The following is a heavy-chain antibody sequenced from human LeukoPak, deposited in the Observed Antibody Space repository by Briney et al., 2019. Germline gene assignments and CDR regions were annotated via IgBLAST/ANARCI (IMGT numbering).Heavy chain of an antibody. CDR1: GFTFGSYG. J-gene: IGHJ5*02. CDR3: AKGAGNYYDSSMGPFDP. V-gene: IGHV3-30*02. CDR2: IRYDGSNK. D-gene: IGHD3-22*01. Sequence: GGSLRLSCAASGFTFGSYGMHWVRQAPGKGLEWVAFIRYDGSNKYYADSVKGRFTISRDNSKNTLYLQMNSLRAEDTAVYYCAKGAGNYYDSSMGPFDPWGQGTLVTVSS.